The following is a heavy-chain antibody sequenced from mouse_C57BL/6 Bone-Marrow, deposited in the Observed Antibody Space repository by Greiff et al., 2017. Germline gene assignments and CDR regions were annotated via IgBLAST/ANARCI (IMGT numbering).Heavy chain of an antibody. CDR3: ARDNYGYDEGYWYFDV. Sequence: EVHLVESGGGLVKPGGSLKLSCAASGFTFSSYAMSWVRQTPETRLEWVATISDGGSYTYYPNNVKGRFTISRDNAKNNLYLQMSHLKSEDTAMYYCARDNYGYDEGYWYFDVWGTGTTVTVSS. CDR1: GFTFSSYA. CDR2: ISDGGSYT. J-gene: IGHJ1*03. D-gene: IGHD2-2*01. V-gene: IGHV5-4*01.